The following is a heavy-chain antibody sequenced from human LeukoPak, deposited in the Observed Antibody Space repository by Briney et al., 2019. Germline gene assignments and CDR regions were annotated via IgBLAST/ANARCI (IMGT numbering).Heavy chain of an antibody. CDR2: IRYDGNDK. CDR3: VKDLMRDRWFGES. J-gene: IGHJ1*01. CDR1: GFPFSYYG. Sequence: PGGSLRLSCAASGFPFSYYGMHWVRQAPGKGLEWVAFIRYDGNDKFYAKSVKGRFTISKDTSRNTLYLQMNSLRIEDTAVYYCVKDLMRDRWFGESWGQGTLVTVSS. D-gene: IGHD3-10*01. V-gene: IGHV3-30*02.